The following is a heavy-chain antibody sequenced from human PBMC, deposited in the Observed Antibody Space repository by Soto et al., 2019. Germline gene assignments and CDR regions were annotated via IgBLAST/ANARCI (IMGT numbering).Heavy chain of an antibody. V-gene: IGHV3-74*01. Sequence: DVQVVESGGRLVQPGGSLRLSCAASGFTFSSYWLHWVRQTPGKGLVWVSRIKFDGSITNYADSVKGRVTPSRDNAKNTVYLQMDSLRADDTAVYYCARGARNYYYFDYWGQGTLVTVSS. CDR3: ARGARNYYYFDY. J-gene: IGHJ4*02. D-gene: IGHD1-7*01. CDR2: IKFDGSIT. CDR1: GFTFSSYW.